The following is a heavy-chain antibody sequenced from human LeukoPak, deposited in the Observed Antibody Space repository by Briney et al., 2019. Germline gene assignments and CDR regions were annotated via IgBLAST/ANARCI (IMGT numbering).Heavy chain of an antibody. Sequence: GGSLRLSCAASGFTFSSYAMSWVRQAPGKGLEWVSAISGSGGSTYYADSVKGRFTISRDNSKNTPYLQMNILRAEDTAVYYSAKDYYYDSSGYLDPWGQGTLVTVSS. J-gene: IGHJ5*02. CDR3: AKDYYYDSSGYLDP. CDR1: GFTFSSYA. V-gene: IGHV3-23*01. CDR2: ISGSGGST. D-gene: IGHD3-22*01.